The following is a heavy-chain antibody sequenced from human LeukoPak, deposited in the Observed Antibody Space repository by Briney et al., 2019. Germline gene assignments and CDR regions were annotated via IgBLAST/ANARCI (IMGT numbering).Heavy chain of an antibody. Sequence: PSETLSLTCTVSGGSISSYYWSWIRQPPGKGLEWIGYIYYSGSTNYNPSLKSRVTISVDTSKNQFSLKVSSVTAADTAVYYCARDMGEWDAFDIWGQGTMVTVSS. D-gene: IGHD1-26*01. CDR2: IYYSGST. CDR3: ARDMGEWDAFDI. V-gene: IGHV4-59*01. CDR1: GGSISSYY. J-gene: IGHJ3*02.